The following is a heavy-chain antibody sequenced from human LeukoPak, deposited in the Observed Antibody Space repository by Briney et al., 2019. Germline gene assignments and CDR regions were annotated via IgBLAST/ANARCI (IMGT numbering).Heavy chain of an antibody. D-gene: IGHD2-2*01. CDR2: ISGSGGST. Sequence: PGGSLRLSCAASGFTFSSYAMSWVRQAPGKGLEWVSAISGSGGSTYYADSVKGRFTISRDNSKNTLYLQMNSLRAEDTAVYYCAEFLGEYCSSTSCSNDYWGQGTLVTVSS. CDR1: GFTFSSYA. J-gene: IGHJ4*02. CDR3: AEFLGEYCSSTSCSNDY. V-gene: IGHV3-23*01.